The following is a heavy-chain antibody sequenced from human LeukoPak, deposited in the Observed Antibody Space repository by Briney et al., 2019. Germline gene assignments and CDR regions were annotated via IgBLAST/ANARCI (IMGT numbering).Heavy chain of an antibody. CDR3: ARDKIWLGESSPTGY. V-gene: IGHV3-33*01. J-gene: IGHJ4*02. CDR2: VCYDGSNK. Sequence: PGRSLRLACAASGFTFSSYVMHWVRQAPGKGLEWVAGVCYDGSNKYYADSVKGRFTISRDNSKNTLYLQMNSLRAEDTAVYYCARDKIWLGESSPTGYWGQGTLVTVSS. CDR1: GFTFSSYV. D-gene: IGHD3-10*01.